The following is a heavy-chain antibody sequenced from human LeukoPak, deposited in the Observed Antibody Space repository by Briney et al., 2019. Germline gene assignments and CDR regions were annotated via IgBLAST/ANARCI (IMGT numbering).Heavy chain of an antibody. Sequence: SETLSLTCTVSGGSISSGGYYWSWIRQHPGKGLEWIGYIYYSGSTYYNPSLKSRVTISVDTSKNQFSLKLSSVTAADTAVYYSARATKEQFWSGYYGFDPWGQGTLVTVSS. J-gene: IGHJ5*02. CDR2: IYYSGST. D-gene: IGHD3-3*01. V-gene: IGHV4-31*03. CDR1: GGSISSGGYY. CDR3: ARATKEQFWSGYYGFDP.